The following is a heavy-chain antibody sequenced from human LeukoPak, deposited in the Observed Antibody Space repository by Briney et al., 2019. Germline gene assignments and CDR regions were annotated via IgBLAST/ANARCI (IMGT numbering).Heavy chain of an antibody. CDR3: ARRGGVYYYGMDV. Sequence: SETLSLTCTVSGGSISSYYWSWIRQPPGKGLEWIGYIYYSGSTNYNPSLKSRVTTSVDTSKNQFSLKLSSVTAADTAVYYCARRGGVYYYGMDVWGQGTTVTVSS. CDR1: GGSISSYY. CDR2: IYYSGST. V-gene: IGHV4-59*08. D-gene: IGHD3-10*01. J-gene: IGHJ6*02.